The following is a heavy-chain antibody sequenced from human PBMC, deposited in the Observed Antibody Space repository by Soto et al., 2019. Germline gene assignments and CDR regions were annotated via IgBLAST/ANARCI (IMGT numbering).Heavy chain of an antibody. V-gene: IGHV1-18*04. CDR3: ARDRQEILTYYDSSGYSDPYFDS. Sequence: ASVKVSCKASGYTFTSYGSSLVRQAPGQGLEGMGWSSAYNSNKIYAQKLKGRVTMPTDPSTSTAYTALRSLRSDDTAVYYCARDRQEILTYYDSSGYSDPYFDSWGQGTLVTVSS. J-gene: IGHJ4*02. CDR1: GYTFTSYG. CDR2: SSAYNSNK. D-gene: IGHD3-22*01.